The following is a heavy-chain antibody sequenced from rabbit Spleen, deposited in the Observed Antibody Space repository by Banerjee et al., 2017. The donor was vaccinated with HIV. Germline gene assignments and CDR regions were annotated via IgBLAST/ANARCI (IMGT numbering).Heavy chain of an antibody. D-gene: IGHD4-1*01. CDR3: ARDLDGVIGWNFGW. CDR2: IYAGSSDNT. V-gene: IGHV1S40*01. J-gene: IGHJ4*01. CDR1: GFSFSSSYW. Sequence: QSLEESGGDLVKPGASLTLTCTASGFSFSSSYWICWVRQAPGKGLEWIACIYAGSSDNTYYASWARGRFTISRSTSLNTVDLKMTSLTAADTATYFCARDLDGVIGWNFGWWGPGTLVTV.